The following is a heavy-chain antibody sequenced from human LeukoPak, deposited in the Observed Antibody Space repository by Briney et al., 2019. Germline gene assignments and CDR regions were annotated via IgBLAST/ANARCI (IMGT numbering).Heavy chain of an antibody. CDR2: ISGSGGST. V-gene: IGHV3-23*01. D-gene: IGHD3-22*01. CDR1: GFTFSNVW. Sequence: PGGSLRLSCAASGFTFSNVWMSWVRQAPGKGLEWVSAISGSGGSTYYADSVKGRFTISRDNSKNTLYLQMNSLRAEDTAVYYCAKGATLMVVVIHYFDYWGQGTLVTVSS. CDR3: AKGATLMVVVIHYFDY. J-gene: IGHJ4*02.